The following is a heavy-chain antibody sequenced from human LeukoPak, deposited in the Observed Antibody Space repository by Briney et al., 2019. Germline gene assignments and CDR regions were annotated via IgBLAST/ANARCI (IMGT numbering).Heavy chain of an antibody. J-gene: IGHJ6*03. CDR2: IYHSGST. CDR1: GYSISSGYY. V-gene: IGHV4-38-2*02. CDR3: ARVNSCRSTSCPYYYYYMDV. Sequence: PSETLSLTCTVSGYSISSGYYWGWIRQPPGKGLEWIGSIYHSGSTYYNPSLKSRVTISVDTSKNQFSLKLSSVTAADTAVYYCARVNSCRSTSCPYYYYYMDVWGKGTTVTVSS. D-gene: IGHD2-2*01.